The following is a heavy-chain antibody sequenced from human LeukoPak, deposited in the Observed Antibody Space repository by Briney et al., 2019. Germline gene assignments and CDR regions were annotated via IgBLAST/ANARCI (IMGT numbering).Heavy chain of an antibody. V-gene: IGHV3-23*01. Sequence: GGCLRLSCAASEFTFSSYSMSWVRRAPGKGLEWVSAISGSGGSTYYADSVKGRFTISRDNSKNTLYLQMNSLGAEDTAVYYCAKGDIVVVPAAITFTYWGQGTLVTVSS. CDR3: AKGDIVVVPAAITFTY. J-gene: IGHJ4*02. CDR1: EFTFSSYS. CDR2: ISGSGGST. D-gene: IGHD2-2*01.